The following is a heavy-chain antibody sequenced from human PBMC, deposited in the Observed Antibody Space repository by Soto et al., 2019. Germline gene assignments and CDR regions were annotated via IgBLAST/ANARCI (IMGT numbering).Heavy chain of an antibody. CDR1: GGSISSGGYY. D-gene: IGHD3-22*01. CDR3: ARGNDRSDSRGIWGGYSGYHYYYMDV. Sequence: PSETLSLTCTVSGGSISSGGYYWSWIRQHPGKGLEWIGYIYHSGSTYYSPSLKSRVTISGDTSKNQFSLKLNSVTAADTAVYYCARGNDRSDSRGIWGGYSGYHYYYMDVWGKGTTVTVSS. CDR2: IYHSGST. V-gene: IGHV4-31*03. J-gene: IGHJ6*03.